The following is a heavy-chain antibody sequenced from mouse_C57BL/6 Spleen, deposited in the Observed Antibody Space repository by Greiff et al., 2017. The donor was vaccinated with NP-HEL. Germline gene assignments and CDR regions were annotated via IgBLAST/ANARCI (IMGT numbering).Heavy chain of an antibody. CDR2: IYPRSGNT. CDR1: GYTFTSYG. Sequence: VQLQESGAELARPGASVKLSCKASGYTFTSYGISWVKQRTGQGLEWIGEIYPRSGNTYYNEKFKGNATLTADKYSSTAFMELRSLTSDDSAVYFCARYYGSSYNFDYWGQGTTLTVSS. V-gene: IGHV1-81*01. D-gene: IGHD1-1*01. J-gene: IGHJ2*01. CDR3: ARYYGSSYNFDY.